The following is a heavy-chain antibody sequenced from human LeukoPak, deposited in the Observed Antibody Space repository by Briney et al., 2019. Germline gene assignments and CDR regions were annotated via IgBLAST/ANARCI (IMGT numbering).Heavy chain of an antibody. CDR1: GFTFSSYS. Sequence: GGSLRLSCAASGFTFSSYSMNWVRQAPGKGLEGCSSLSSSSSYIYYADPVKGRFTIYRDNAKNSLYLQMNSLRAEDTAVYYCARPYGSGSPYYYYYMDVWGKGTTVTVSS. CDR2: LSSSSSYI. CDR3: ARPYGSGSPYYYYYMDV. V-gene: IGHV3-21*01. D-gene: IGHD3-10*01. J-gene: IGHJ6*03.